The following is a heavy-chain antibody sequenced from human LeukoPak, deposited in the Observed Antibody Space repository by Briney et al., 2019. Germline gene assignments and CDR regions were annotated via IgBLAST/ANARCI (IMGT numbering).Heavy chain of an antibody. CDR3: ARRLTQYDCFDP. CDR1: GDSVSSNSVT. V-gene: IGHV6-1*01. CDR2: TYYRSTWYN. J-gene: IGHJ5*02. Sequence: SRTLSLTCAISGDSVSSNSVTWNWIRQSPSRGLEWLGRTYYRSTWYNDYAVSVRGRITVNPDTSKNQFSLHLNSVTPEDTAVYYCARRLTQYDCFDPWGQGILVTVSS. D-gene: IGHD2-2*01.